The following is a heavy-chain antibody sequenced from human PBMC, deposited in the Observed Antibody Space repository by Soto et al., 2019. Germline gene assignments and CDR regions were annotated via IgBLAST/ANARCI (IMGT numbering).Heavy chain of an antibody. V-gene: IGHV1-69*02. J-gene: IGHJ5*02. CDR1: GGSFSRYT. D-gene: IGHD1-26*01. Sequence: QVQLVQSGAEVKKPGSSVKVSCKASGGSFSRYTISWGRQAPGQGLEWMGRIIPILRIANYAQKFQGRVTITADKSTSTAYMELSSLRSEDTAVYYCARVGATPWFDPWGQGTLVTVS. CDR2: IIPILRIA. CDR3: ARVGATPWFDP.